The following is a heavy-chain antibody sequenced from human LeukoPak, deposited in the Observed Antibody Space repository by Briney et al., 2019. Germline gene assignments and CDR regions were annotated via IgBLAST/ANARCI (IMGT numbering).Heavy chain of an antibody. CDR3: ARYYDYDSRGYYYYFDY. D-gene: IGHD3-22*01. CDR2: ISSSSSYI. V-gene: IGHV3-21*01. J-gene: IGHJ4*02. Sequence: GGSLRLSCAASGFTFSSYSMNWVRQAPGKGLEWVSSISSSSSYIYYADSVKGRFTISRDNAKNSLYLQMNSLRAEDTALYYCARYYDYDSRGYYYYFDYWGQGTLVTVSS. CDR1: GFTFSSYS.